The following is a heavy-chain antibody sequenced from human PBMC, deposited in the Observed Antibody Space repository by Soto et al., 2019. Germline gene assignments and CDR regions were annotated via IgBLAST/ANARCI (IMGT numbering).Heavy chain of an antibody. CDR2: ISGSGGST. J-gene: IGHJ4*02. CDR1: GFTFSSYA. V-gene: IGHV3-23*01. D-gene: IGHD2-8*01. Sequence: EVQLLESGGGLVQPGGSLRLSCAASGFTFSSYAMSWVRQAPGKGLEWVSAISGSGGSTYYADSVKGRFTISRDNSKNTLYLQLNSLRAEDTAVYYCAKSRWSDIVLMVYDYWRQGTLVTVSS. CDR3: AKSRWSDIVLMVYDY.